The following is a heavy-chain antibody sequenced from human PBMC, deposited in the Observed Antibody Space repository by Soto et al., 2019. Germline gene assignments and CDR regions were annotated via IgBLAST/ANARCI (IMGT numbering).Heavy chain of an antibody. V-gene: IGHV1-8*01. J-gene: IGHJ5*02. CDR1: GYTFTSYD. CDR2: MNPNSGNT. Sequence: ASVKVSCKASGYTFTSYDINWVRQATGQGLEWMGWMNPNSGNTGYAQKFQGRVTMTRNTSISTAYMELSSLRSEDTAVYYCARAIYPNTYYDFGSGYNNWFDPWGQGTLVTV. CDR3: ARAIYPNTYYDFGSGYNNWFDP. D-gene: IGHD3-3*01.